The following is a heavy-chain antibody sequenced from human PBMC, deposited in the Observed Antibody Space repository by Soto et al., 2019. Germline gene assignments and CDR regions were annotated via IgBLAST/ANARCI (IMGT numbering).Heavy chain of an antibody. V-gene: IGHV4-31*03. D-gene: IGHD6-6*01. CDR3: ARGKQLVNYGMDV. CDR1: GGSISSGGYY. J-gene: IGHJ6*02. CDR2: IYYSGST. Sequence: SETLCLTCPVSGGSISSGGYYLSWIRQHPGKGLEWIGYIYYSGSTYYNPSLKSRVTISVDTSKNQFSLKLSSVTAADTAVYYCARGKQLVNYGMDVWGQGTTVT.